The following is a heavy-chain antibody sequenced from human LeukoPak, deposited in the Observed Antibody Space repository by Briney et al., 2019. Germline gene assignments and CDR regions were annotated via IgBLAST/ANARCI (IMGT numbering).Heavy chain of an antibody. J-gene: IGHJ6*03. CDR2: INPNTGGT. Sequence: ASVKVSCKASGYTFTDYYMHWVRQAPGQGLEWMGWINPNTGGTNYAQKFQGRVTMTRDTSISTPYMELSWLRSDDTAVYYCARGGRLELLVYFYYYMDVWGKGTTVTVSS. CDR3: ARGGRLELLVYFYYYMDV. D-gene: IGHD1-26*01. V-gene: IGHV1-2*02. CDR1: GYTFTDYY.